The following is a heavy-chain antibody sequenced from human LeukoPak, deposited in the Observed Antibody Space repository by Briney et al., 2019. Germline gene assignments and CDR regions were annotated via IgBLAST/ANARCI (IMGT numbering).Heavy chain of an antibody. CDR1: GGSFSGYY. CDR3: ARARGNWNSPARPYDP. J-gene: IGHJ5*02. D-gene: IGHD1-7*01. CDR2: INHSGST. V-gene: IGHV4-34*01. Sequence: PSETLSLTCAVYGGSFSGYYWSWIRQPPGKGLEWIGEINHSGSTNYNPSLKSRVTISVDTSKNQFSLKLSSVTAADTAVYYCARARGNWNSPARPYDPWGQGTLVTVSS.